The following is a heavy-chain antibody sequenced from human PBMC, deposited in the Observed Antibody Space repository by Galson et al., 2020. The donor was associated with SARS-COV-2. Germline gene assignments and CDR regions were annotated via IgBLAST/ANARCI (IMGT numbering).Heavy chain of an antibody. CDR3: AKSLPGHYYYGLDV. Sequence: GESLKISCAASGFTFSTYAMSWVRQAPGKGLEWVSLISGYGVSSYYADSVKGRFTISRDNSKNTLYLQMNSLRAEDTAVYYCAKSLPGHYYYGLDVWGQGTTVTVSS. CDR2: ISGYGVSS. V-gene: IGHV3-23*01. CDR1: GFTFSTYA. J-gene: IGHJ6*02.